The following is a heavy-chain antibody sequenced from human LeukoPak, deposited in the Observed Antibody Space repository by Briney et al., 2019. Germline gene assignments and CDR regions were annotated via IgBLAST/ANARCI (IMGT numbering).Heavy chain of an antibody. J-gene: IGHJ4*02. D-gene: IGHD1-26*01. CDR3: ARAGATTPFDY. V-gene: IGHV4-34*01. Sequence: PSETLSLTCAVYGGSFTGYYWSWIRQPPGKGLEWIGEINHSGSTNYNPSLKSRVTISVGTSKIQLSLKLSSVTAADTAVYYCARAGATTPFDYWGQGTLVTVSS. CDR1: GGSFTGYY. CDR2: INHSGST.